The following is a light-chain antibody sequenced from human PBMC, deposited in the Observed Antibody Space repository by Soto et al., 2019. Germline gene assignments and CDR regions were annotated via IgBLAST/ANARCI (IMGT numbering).Light chain of an antibody. V-gene: IGKV3-15*01. Sequence: EIVMTQSPATLSLSPGEGATLSCRASQSVSSKLSWYQQKPGQAPRLLIYGASTRATGIPARFSGSGSGTEFTLIISSLQSEDSAVYYCQQYSSWLCTFGQGTQVEIK. CDR3: QQYSSWLCT. CDR1: QSVSSK. J-gene: IGKJ1*01. CDR2: GAS.